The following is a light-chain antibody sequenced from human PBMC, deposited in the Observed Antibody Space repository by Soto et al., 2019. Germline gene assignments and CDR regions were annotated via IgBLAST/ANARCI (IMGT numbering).Light chain of an antibody. CDR2: DAS. J-gene: IGKJ1*01. Sequence: EIMMTQSPATLSVSPGESATLSCRASQSVRTHLAWYQQKPGQAPRLLIYDASNRATGIPNRFSGSGSGTDFTLTISRLEPEDFAVYYCQQYGNSPQTFGQGTKVDIK. CDR1: QSVRTH. CDR3: QQYGNSPQT. V-gene: IGKV3-20*01.